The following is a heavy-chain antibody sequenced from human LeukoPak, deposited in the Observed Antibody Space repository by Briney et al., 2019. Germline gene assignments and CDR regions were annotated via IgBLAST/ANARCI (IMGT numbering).Heavy chain of an antibody. Sequence: SQTLSLTCAISGDSVSSNSAAWNWIRQSPSRGLEWLGRTYHRSKWYNDYAVSVRSRITINPDTSKNQFSLQLNSVTPEDTAVYYCASQKRSSSWYYFDYWGQGTLVTVSS. CDR1: GDSVSSNSAA. D-gene: IGHD6-13*01. J-gene: IGHJ4*02. V-gene: IGHV6-1*01. CDR3: ASQKRSSSWYYFDY. CDR2: TYHRSKWYN.